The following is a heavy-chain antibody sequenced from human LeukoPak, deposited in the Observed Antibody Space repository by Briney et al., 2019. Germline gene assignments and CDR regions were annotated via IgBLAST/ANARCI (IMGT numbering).Heavy chain of an antibody. CDR3: ARRHASSDAFDI. CDR1: GGSISSYY. V-gene: IGHV4-59*08. J-gene: IGHJ3*02. Sequence: PSETLSLTCTVSGGSISSYYWSWIRQPPGKGLERIGYIYYSGNTNYNPSLKSRVTISVDTSKNQFSLKLRSVTAADTAVYYCARRHASSDAFDIWGQGTMVTVSS. CDR2: IYYSGNT.